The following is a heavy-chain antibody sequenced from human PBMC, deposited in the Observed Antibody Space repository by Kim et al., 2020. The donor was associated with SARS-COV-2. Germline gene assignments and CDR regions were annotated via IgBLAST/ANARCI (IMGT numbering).Heavy chain of an antibody. D-gene: IGHD2-15*01. Sequence: KYYADSVKGRFTISRDNSKNTLYLQMNSLRAEDTAVYYCARVVAATHFDYWGQGTLVTVSS. CDR3: ARVVAATHFDY. J-gene: IGHJ4*02. CDR2: K. V-gene: IGHV3-30*01.